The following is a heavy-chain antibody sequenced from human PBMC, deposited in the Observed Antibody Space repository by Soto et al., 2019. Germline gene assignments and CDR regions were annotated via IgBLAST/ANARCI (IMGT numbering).Heavy chain of an antibody. CDR2: IWYDGSNK. D-gene: IGHD2-21*01. V-gene: IGHV3-33*01. J-gene: IGHJ4*02. CDR1: GFTFSSYG. CDR3: ARVGDGYNWGFDY. Sequence: QVQLVESGGGVVQPGRSLRLSCAASGFTFSSYGMHWVRQAPGKGLGWVAVIWYDGSNKYYADSVKGRFTISRDNSKNTLYLQMNSLRAEDTAVYYCARVGDGYNWGFDYWGQGTLVTVSS.